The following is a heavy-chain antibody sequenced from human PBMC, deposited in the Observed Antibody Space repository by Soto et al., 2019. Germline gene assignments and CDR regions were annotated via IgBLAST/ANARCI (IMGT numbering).Heavy chain of an antibody. D-gene: IGHD3-22*01. CDR1: GGSISSTNW. Sequence: SETLSLTCTVSGGSISSTNWWSWVRQPPGKGLEWIGEIYHSGSINYNPSLKSRVTISVDKSKNQFSLKLSSVTAADTAVYYCARERSRYDRSGYYRPDYWGQGTLVTVSS. J-gene: IGHJ4*02. V-gene: IGHV4-4*02. CDR2: IYHSGSI. CDR3: ARERSRYDRSGYYRPDY.